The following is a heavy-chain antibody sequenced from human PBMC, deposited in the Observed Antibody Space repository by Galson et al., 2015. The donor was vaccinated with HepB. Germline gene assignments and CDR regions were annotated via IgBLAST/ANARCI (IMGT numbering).Heavy chain of an antibody. Sequence: SVKVSCKASGYTFTSYAMHWVRQAPGQRLEWMGWINAGNGNTKYSQKFQGRVTITRDTSASTAYMELSSLRSEDTAVYYCARDLAVAGTIFDYWGQGTLVTVSS. CDR3: ARDLAVAGTIFDY. J-gene: IGHJ4*02. D-gene: IGHD6-19*01. CDR2: INAGNGNT. V-gene: IGHV1-3*01. CDR1: GYTFTSYA.